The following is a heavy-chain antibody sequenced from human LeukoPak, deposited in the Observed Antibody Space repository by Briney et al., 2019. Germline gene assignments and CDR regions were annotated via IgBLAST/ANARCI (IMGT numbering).Heavy chain of an antibody. Sequence: PGGSLRLSCAASGFTFSSYAMHWVRQAPGKGLEWVAVISYDGSNKYYADSVKGRFTISRDNSKNTLYLQMNSLRAEDTAVYYCAKDPSYPLLGGFDPWGQGTLVTVSS. CDR1: GFTFSSYA. CDR2: ISYDGSNK. J-gene: IGHJ5*02. D-gene: IGHD3-16*01. V-gene: IGHV3-30*18. CDR3: AKDPSYPLLGGFDP.